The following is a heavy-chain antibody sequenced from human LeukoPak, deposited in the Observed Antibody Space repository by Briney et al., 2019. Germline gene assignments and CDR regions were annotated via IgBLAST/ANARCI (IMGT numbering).Heavy chain of an antibody. J-gene: IGHJ4*02. CDR2: ISYSATT. Sequence: ASETLSLTCTVPGGSISGDYWRWIRQPPGKGLEWIGYISYSATTNYNPSLKSRVSFSIDTSKNQFSLKLTSVSAADTAVYFCATGHSSGWFDYWGQGTLVSVSS. CDR1: GGSISGDY. V-gene: IGHV4-59*01. D-gene: IGHD6-19*01. CDR3: ATGHSSGWFDY.